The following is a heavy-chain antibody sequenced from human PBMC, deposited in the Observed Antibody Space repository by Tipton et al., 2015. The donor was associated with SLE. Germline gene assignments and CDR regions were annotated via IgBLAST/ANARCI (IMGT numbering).Heavy chain of an antibody. J-gene: IGHJ4*02. CDR2: INHSG. Sequence: TLSLTCAVYGGSFSGYYWSWIRQPPGKGLEWIGEINHSGSTISVDTSKNQFSLKLSSVTAADTAVYYCARRPRQGIAVAGTDYWGQGTLVTVSS. CDR3: ARRPRQGIAVAGTDY. CDR1: GGSFSGYY. D-gene: IGHD6-19*01. V-gene: IGHV4-34*01.